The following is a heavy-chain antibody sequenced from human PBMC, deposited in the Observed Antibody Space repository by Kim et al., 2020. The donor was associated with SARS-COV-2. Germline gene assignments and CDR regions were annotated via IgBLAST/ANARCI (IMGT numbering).Heavy chain of an antibody. D-gene: IGHD5-18*01. CDR1: GFTFSSYR. V-gene: IGHV3-48*04. CDR3: ARERGYTYGIFDY. CDR2: ITSSSSSTI. Sequence: GGSLRLSCAASGFTFSSYRMNWVRQAPGKGLEWVSYITSSSSSTIYYADSVKGRFTISRDNAKNSLYLQMNSLRAEDTAVYYCARERGYTYGIFDYWGQGTLVTVSS. J-gene: IGHJ4*02.